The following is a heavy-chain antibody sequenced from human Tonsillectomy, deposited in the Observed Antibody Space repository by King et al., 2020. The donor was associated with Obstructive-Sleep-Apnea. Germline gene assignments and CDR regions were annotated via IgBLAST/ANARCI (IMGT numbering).Heavy chain of an antibody. Sequence: VQLVESGGGLVKPGGSLRLSCAASGFTFSSYSMNWVLQAPGKGLEWVSSISSSSSYIYYADSVKGRFTISRDNAKNSLYLQMNSLRAEDTAVYYCARQWLRQVDYWGQGTLVTVSS. V-gene: IGHV3-21*01. CDR3: ARQWLRQVDY. CDR2: ISSSSSYI. CDR1: GFTFSSYS. D-gene: IGHD5-18*01. J-gene: IGHJ4*02.